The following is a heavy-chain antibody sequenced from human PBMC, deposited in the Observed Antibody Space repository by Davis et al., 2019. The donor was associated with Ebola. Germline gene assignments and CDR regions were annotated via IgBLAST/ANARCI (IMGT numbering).Heavy chain of an antibody. V-gene: IGHV3-66*01. CDR3: ASDYCSSTSCYSWYYYYGMDV. D-gene: IGHD2-2*01. CDR2: IYSGGST. J-gene: IGHJ6*02. CDR1: GFTFSSYG. Sequence: GESLKISCAASGFTFSSYGMHWVRQAPGKGLEWVSVIYSGGSTYYADSVKGRFTISRDNSKNTLYLQMNSLRAEDTAVYYCASDYCSSTSCYSWYYYYGMDVWGQGTTVTVSS.